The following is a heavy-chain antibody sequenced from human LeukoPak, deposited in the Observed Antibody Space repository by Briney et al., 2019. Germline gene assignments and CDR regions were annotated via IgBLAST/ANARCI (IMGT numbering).Heavy chain of an antibody. V-gene: IGHV3-7*01. J-gene: IGHJ3*01. Sequence: PGGSLRLSCAASAFTFTDHSMSWVRQAPGKGLEWVANIKEDGSEKYYVDSVKGRFTISRDNAKNSLYLHMNSLTAEDTAMYYCARDWLAGVPFDAFDLWGQGTMVTVSS. D-gene: IGHD3-10*01. CDR2: IKEDGSEK. CDR1: AFTFTDHS. CDR3: ARDWLAGVPFDAFDL.